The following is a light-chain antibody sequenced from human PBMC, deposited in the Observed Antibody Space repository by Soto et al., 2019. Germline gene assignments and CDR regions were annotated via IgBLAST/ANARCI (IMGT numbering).Light chain of an antibody. Sequence: EIVLTQSPATLSLSPGERATLSCRASQSVSSYLAWYQQKPGQAPRLLIYDASNRATGIPPRFSGSGSGTDFTLTISSLEPEDVASYYCQQRSNWLFTFGPGTKVDIK. V-gene: IGKV3-11*01. CDR1: QSVSSY. J-gene: IGKJ3*01. CDR3: QQRSNWLFT. CDR2: DAS.